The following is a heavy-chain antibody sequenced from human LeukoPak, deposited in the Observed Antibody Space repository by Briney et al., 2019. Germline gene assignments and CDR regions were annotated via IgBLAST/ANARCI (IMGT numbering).Heavy chain of an antibody. Sequence: ASVKVSCKASGYTFTGYYMHWVRQAPGQGLEWMGWINPNSGGTNYAQKFQGRVTMTRDTSISTAYMELSRLRSDDTAVYYCARVWGGLRYYYGMDVWGQGTTVTVSS. CDR1: GYTFTGYY. V-gene: IGHV1-2*02. J-gene: IGHJ6*02. D-gene: IGHD3-3*01. CDR3: ARVWGGLRYYYGMDV. CDR2: INPNSGGT.